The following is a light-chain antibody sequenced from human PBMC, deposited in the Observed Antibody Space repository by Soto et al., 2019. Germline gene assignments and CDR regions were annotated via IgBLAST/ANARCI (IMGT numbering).Light chain of an antibody. CDR2: DVS. V-gene: IGLV2-14*01. CDR1: SSDIGGYNY. J-gene: IGLJ2*01. Sequence: QSALTQPASVSGSPGQSITISCTGTSSDIGGYNYVSWYQQHPGKAPKLLIYDVSDRPSGVSTRFSGAKSGNTASLTISGLQAEDEADYYCSSYTSTLTLVVFGGGTKLTVL. CDR3: SSYTSTLTLVV.